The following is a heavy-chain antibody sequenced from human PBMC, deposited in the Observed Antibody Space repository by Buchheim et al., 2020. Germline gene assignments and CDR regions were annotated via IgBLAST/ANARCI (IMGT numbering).Heavy chain of an antibody. CDR3: ARGPSPFGEGRWYLVSSATEYYYYGMDV. D-gene: IGHD6-13*01. CDR2: VYSRGNA. J-gene: IGHJ6*02. Sequence: QVRLEESGPGLVKPSETLSLTCTVSGGSISTYYWSWIRQPPGKGLEWIGYVYSRGNANYNPSLKSRVTISLDTANKQFSMGLRSVTTADTAVYYCARGPSPFGEGRWYLVSSATEYYYYGMDVWGQGTT. V-gene: IGHV4-59*01. CDR1: GGSISTYY.